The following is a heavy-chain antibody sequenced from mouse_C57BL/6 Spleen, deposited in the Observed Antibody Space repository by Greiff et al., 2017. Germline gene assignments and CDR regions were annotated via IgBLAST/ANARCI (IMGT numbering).Heavy chain of an antibody. D-gene: IGHD1-1*01. CDR3: VRRGGYYYGSSYPYFDV. CDR2: IRSKSNNYAT. V-gene: IGHV10-1*01. Sequence: EVKLVESGGGLVQPKGSLKLSCAASGFSFNTYAMNWVRQAPGKGLEWVARIRSKSNNYATYYADSVKDRFTISRDDSESMLYLQMNNMKTEDTAMYYCVRRGGYYYGSSYPYFDVWGTGTTVTVSS. J-gene: IGHJ1*03. CDR1: GFSFNTYA.